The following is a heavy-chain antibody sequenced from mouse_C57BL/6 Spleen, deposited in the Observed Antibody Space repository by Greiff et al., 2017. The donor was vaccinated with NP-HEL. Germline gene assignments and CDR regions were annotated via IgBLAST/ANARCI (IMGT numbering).Heavy chain of an antibody. Sequence: EVKVEESGGGLVKPGGSLKLSCAASGFTFSSYTMSWVRQTPEKRLEWVATISGGGGNTYYPDSVKGRFTISRDNAKNTLYLQMSSLRSEDTALYYCARAGSSPGYFDVWGTGTTVTVSS. V-gene: IGHV5-9*01. D-gene: IGHD1-1*01. CDR2: ISGGGGNT. J-gene: IGHJ1*03. CDR3: ARAGSSPGYFDV. CDR1: GFTFSSYT.